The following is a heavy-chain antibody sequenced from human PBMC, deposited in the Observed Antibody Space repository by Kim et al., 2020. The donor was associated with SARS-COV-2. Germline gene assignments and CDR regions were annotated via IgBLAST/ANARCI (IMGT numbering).Heavy chain of an antibody. CDR2: IYYSGST. D-gene: IGHD3-3*01. J-gene: IGHJ6*02. CDR3: ARGGPIPGEVWSGYSLNYYYYGMDV. Sequence: SETLSLTCTVSGGSISSYYWSWIRQPPGKGLEWIGYIYYSGSTNYNPSLKSRVTISVDTSKNQFSLKLSSVTAADTAVYYCARGGPIPGEVWSGYSLNYYYYGMDVWGQGTTVTVSS. CDR1: GGSISSYY. V-gene: IGHV4-59*13.